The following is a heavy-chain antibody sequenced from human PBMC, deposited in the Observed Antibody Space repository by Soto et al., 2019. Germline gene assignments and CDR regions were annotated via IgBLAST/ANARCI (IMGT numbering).Heavy chain of an antibody. CDR3: ARDHSYYSNYGDYFYF. CDR1: GFTFSSYA. CDR2: IAYDGSNK. J-gene: IGHJ4*02. D-gene: IGHD4-4*01. Sequence: QVQLVESGGGVVQPGRSLRLSCAASGFTFSSYAMHWVRQAPGKGLEWVAVIAYDGSNKYYADSVKGRFTISRDNSKNTLYLQMNSLRAEDTAVYYCARDHSYYSNYGDYFYFWCQGTLVAVSS. V-gene: IGHV3-30-3*01.